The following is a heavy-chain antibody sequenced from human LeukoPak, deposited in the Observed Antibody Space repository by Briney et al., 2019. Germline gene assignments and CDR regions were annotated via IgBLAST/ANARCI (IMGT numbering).Heavy chain of an antibody. CDR1: GLTFSGYS. J-gene: IGHJ6*02. D-gene: IGHD3-10*01. V-gene: IGHV3-48*01. Sequence: GGSLRLSCAASGLTFSGYSMNWVRQAPGKGLEWVSYIGGSSISIYYADSVKGRFTISRDNAKNSLYLQMNSLRAEDSAVYYCARVGFGSGTFYPSYGMDVWGQGTTVTVSS. CDR2: IGGSSISI. CDR3: ARVGFGSGTFYPSYGMDV.